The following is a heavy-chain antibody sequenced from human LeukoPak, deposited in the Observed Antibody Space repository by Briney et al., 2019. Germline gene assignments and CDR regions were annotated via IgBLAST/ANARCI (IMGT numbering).Heavy chain of an antibody. D-gene: IGHD1-1*01. Sequence: SETLSLTCTVSGGSITSHYWSWIRQPPGKGLEWIGYMYYSGISNYNPSLKSQVTISVDTSKNQFSLKLSSVTAADTAVYYCARDRSTIGMDVWGQGTTVTVSS. CDR2: MYYSGIS. V-gene: IGHV4-59*11. J-gene: IGHJ6*02. CDR3: ARDRSTIGMDV. CDR1: GGSITSHY.